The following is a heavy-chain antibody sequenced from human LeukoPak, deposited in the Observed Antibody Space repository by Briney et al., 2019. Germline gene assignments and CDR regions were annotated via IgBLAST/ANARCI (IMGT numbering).Heavy chain of an antibody. CDR2: ISSSGSTI. D-gene: IGHD6-13*01. CDR3: ARGSAAAGFFDY. V-gene: IGHV3-48*03. Sequence: PGGSLRLSCAASGFTFSSYEMNWVRQAPGKGLEWVSYISSSGSTIYYADSVKGRFTISRDNAKNSLYLQMNSLRAEDTALYYCARGSAAAGFFDYWGQGTLVTVSS. J-gene: IGHJ4*02. CDR1: GFTFSSYE.